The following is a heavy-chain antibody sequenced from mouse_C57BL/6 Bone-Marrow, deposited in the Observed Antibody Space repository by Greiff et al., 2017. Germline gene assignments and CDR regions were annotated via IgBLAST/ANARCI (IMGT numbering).Heavy chain of an antibody. J-gene: IGHJ2*01. CDR3: AGEGNPGFDD. CDR1: GYSITSGYY. CDR2: ISYDGSN. V-gene: IGHV3-6*01. Sequence: VQLQQSGPGLVKPSQSLSLTCSVTGYSITSGYYWNWIRQFPGNKLEWMGYISYDGSNNYNPSLKNRISITRDTSKNQCFLKLNSVTTEDTATYYCAGEGNPGFDDGGQGTTLTVSS. D-gene: IGHD2-1*01.